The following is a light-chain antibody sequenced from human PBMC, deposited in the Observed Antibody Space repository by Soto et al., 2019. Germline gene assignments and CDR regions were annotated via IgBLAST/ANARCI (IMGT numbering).Light chain of an antibody. J-gene: IGKJ1*01. Sequence: DIQMTQSPSTLSSSVGDRATISCRASQSVSSWLAWYQQKPGKAPKLLIYDASSLEGGVPSRFSGSGSGTEFTLTISSLQPDDFANYCCQQYNSSWTFGQGTKVEIK. CDR3: QQYNSSWT. CDR2: DAS. V-gene: IGKV1-5*01. CDR1: QSVSSW.